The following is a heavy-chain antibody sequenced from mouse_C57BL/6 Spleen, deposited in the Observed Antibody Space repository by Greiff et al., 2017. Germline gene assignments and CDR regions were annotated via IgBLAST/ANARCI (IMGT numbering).Heavy chain of an antibody. Sequence: VQLQQPGAELVIPGASVKLSCKASGYTFTSYWMHWVKQRPGQGLEWIGEIDPSDSYTNYNQKFKGKSTLTVDKSSSTAYMQLSSLTSEDSAVYYCARDYGSSYGYFDVWGTGTTVTVSS. D-gene: IGHD1-1*01. CDR2: IDPSDSYT. V-gene: IGHV1-69*01. CDR3: ARDYGSSYGYFDV. J-gene: IGHJ1*03. CDR1: GYTFTSYW.